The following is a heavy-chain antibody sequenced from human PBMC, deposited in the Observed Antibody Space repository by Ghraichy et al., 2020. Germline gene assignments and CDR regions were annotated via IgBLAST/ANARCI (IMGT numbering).Heavy chain of an antibody. D-gene: IGHD3-10*01. CDR1: GGSISSYY. Sequence: SETLSLTCTVSGGSISSYYWSWIRQPPGKGLEWIGYIYYSGSTNYNPSLKSRVTISVDTSKNQFSLKLSSVTAADTAVYYCARLSGYYYYYMDVWGKGTTVTVSS. J-gene: IGHJ6*03. V-gene: IGHV4-59*08. CDR3: ARLSGYYYYYMDV. CDR2: IYYSGST.